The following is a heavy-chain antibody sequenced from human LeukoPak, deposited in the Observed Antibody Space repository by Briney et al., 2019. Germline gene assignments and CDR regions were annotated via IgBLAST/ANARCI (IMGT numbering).Heavy chain of an antibody. Sequence: GGSLRLSCAASGFTVSSNYMSWVRQAPGKGLEWVSAISHSSSGTYYLDSVKGRFTISRDNSKNTLYMQMNSLRAEDTAVYYCAKVINSGYYYYFDYWGQGTLVTVSS. J-gene: IGHJ4*02. D-gene: IGHD3-22*01. CDR3: AKVINSGYYYYFDY. CDR1: GFTVSSNY. CDR2: ISHSSSGT. V-gene: IGHV3-23*01.